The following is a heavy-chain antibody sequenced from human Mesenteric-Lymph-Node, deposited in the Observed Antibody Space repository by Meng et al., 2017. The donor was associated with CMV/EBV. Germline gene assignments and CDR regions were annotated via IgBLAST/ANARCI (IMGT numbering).Heavy chain of an antibody. CDR2: ISSSSSTI. V-gene: IGHV3-48*04. J-gene: IGHJ6*02. Sequence: GGSLRLSCAASGFTFSSYAMNWVRQAPGKGLDWVSYISSSSSTIYYADSVMGRFTISRDNAKSSLYLQMNSLRAEDTAVYYCAREGRSGSYRPTNYYYYGMDVWGQGTTVTVSS. CDR3: AREGRSGSYRPTNYYYYGMDV. CDR1: GFTFSSYA. D-gene: IGHD1-26*01.